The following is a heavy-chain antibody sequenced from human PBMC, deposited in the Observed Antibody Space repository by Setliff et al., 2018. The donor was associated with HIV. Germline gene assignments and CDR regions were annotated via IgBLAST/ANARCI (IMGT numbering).Heavy chain of an antibody. CDR1: GGSISSGNYF. J-gene: IGHJ5*01. D-gene: IGHD3-16*02. CDR2: VYSNGTT. CDR3: VRGAATRYYDYIWGSYRYSPVLDS. Sequence: KPSETLSLTCTVSGGSISSGNYFWSWIRQPAGKGLEWIGHVYSNGTTNFNASLKSRVIISRDTYKNHFSLTLSSVTAADTAVYHCVRGAATRYYDYIWGSYRYSPVLDSWGQGVLVTVSS. V-gene: IGHV4-61*09.